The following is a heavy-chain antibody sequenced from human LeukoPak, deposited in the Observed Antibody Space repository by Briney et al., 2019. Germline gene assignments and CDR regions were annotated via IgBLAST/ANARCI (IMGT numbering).Heavy chain of an antibody. Sequence: GSVKVSCKASGYTFTSYDINWVRQATGHGLEWMGWMDPNSGNTGYAQKFQGRVTMTRYTSISTAYMELSSLRSEDTAVYYCARFRMEGATTGPYNWFDPWGQGTLVTVSS. D-gene: IGHD1-26*01. CDR2: MDPNSGNT. CDR1: GYTFTSYD. J-gene: IGHJ5*02. CDR3: ARFRMEGATTGPYNWFDP. V-gene: IGHV1-8*01.